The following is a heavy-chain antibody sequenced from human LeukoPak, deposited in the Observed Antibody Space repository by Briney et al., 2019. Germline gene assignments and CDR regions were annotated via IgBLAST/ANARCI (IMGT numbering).Heavy chain of an antibody. J-gene: IGHJ4*02. CDR3: SWAIQNPFDY. D-gene: IGHD3-16*01. V-gene: IGHV3-53*01. CDR2: IYSADST. CDR1: GFTVSSKY. Sequence: GGSLRLSCAASGFTVSSKYMSWVRQAPGKGLDWVSVIYSADSTYYADSVKGRFTISRDNSKNTLFLQVNSLRAEDTAVYYCSWAIQNPFDYWGQGTLVTVSS.